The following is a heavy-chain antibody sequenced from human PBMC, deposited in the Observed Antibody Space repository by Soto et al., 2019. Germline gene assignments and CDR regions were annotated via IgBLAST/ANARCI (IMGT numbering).Heavy chain of an antibody. V-gene: IGHV3-74*01. CDR3: ARDTFFYYCSYDFSPDVFDF. Sequence: GGSLRLSCAASGFTSSSYWIHWVRQAPWKGLVWVSRISNDGSSTNYADSVKGRFTISRDNAKNTVYLQMNSLRAEDTAVYYCARDTFFYYCSYDFSPDVFDFWGQGTMVTVSS. D-gene: IGHD2-15*01. CDR2: ISNDGSST. CDR1: GFTSSSYW. J-gene: IGHJ3*01.